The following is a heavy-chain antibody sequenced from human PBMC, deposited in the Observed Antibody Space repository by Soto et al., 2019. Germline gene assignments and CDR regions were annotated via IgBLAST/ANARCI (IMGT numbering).Heavy chain of an antibody. Sequence: EVQLVESGGGLVQPGGSLRLSCAASGFTFSTYWMTWVRQPPGKGLEWVANMDQDGSETYYVHSVRGRFTVSRDNAKNSLYLQMNSLRVEDTAVYYCVCGGNFFIYWGQGTLVTVSP. CDR2: MDQDGSET. J-gene: IGHJ4*02. CDR3: VCGGNFFIY. V-gene: IGHV3-7*01. D-gene: IGHD3-16*01. CDR1: GFTFSTYW.